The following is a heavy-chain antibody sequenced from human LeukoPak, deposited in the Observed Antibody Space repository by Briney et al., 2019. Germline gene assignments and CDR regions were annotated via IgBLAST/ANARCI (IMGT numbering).Heavy chain of an antibody. V-gene: IGHV3-23*01. J-gene: IGHJ6*03. CDR3: ARADSSIAARLSRSSIFNYYYYMDV. CDR1: GFTFSNFA. CDR2: ISGSGGST. D-gene: IGHD6-6*01. Sequence: GGSLRLSCAASGFTFSNFAMSWLRQTPGKGLEWVASISGSGGSTYYADSVNGRFIISRDNAKNSLYLQMNSLRDEDTAVYYCARADSSIAARLSRSSIFNYYYYMDVWGKGTTVTVSS.